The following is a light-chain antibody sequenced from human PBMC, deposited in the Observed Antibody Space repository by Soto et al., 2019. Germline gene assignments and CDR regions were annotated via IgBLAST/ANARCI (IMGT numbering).Light chain of an antibody. CDR1: SKDVGYYNY. V-gene: IGLV2-8*01. J-gene: IGLJ1*01. Sequence: QSVLTQPPSASGSPGQSVTIACTGTSKDVGYYNYVSWYQQPPGKAPKLLIYDVSKRPSGVPDRFSGSKSGNTASLTVSGLQAEDEGDYYCSSYAGSDYPYVFGTGTKVTV. CDR3: SSYAGSDYPYV. CDR2: DVS.